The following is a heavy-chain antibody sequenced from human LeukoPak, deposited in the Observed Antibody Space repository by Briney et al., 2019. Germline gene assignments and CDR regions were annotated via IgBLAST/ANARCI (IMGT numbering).Heavy chain of an antibody. D-gene: IGHD3-22*01. V-gene: IGHV4-59*01. CDR1: GGSISNYY. Sequence: SETLSLTCTVSGGSISNYYRSWIRQPPGKGLEWIGYIYSSGSTNYNPSLKSRVTISIDTSKNQFSLKLSSVTAADTAVYYCARDSSGTKGYYFDYWGQGTLVTVSS. J-gene: IGHJ4*02. CDR2: IYSSGST. CDR3: ARDSSGTKGYYFDY.